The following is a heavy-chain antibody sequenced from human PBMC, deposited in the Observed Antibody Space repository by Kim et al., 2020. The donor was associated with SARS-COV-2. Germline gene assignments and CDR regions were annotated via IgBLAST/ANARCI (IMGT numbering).Heavy chain of an antibody. CDR3: ARDDPPYGGNSAGNDY. D-gene: IGHD4-17*01. J-gene: IGHJ4*02. V-gene: IGHV3-48*02. Sequence: SVKGRFTVSRDKAKNSLYLQMNSLRDEDTAVYYCARDDPPYGGNSAGNDYWGQGTLVNVSS.